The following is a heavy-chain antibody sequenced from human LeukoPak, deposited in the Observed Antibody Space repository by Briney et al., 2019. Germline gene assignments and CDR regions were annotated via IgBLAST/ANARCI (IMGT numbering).Heavy chain of an antibody. D-gene: IGHD3-10*01. J-gene: IGHJ6*03. CDR3: ARGLSYYYGSGTYYYYYYMDV. CDR1: GFTFSSYS. Sequence: GSLRLSCAASGFTFSSYSMNWVRQPPGKGLEWIGEINHSGSTNYNPSLKSRVTISVDTSKNQFSLKLSSVTAADTAVYYCARGLSYYYGSGTYYYYYYMDVWGKGTTVTVSS. CDR2: INHSGST. V-gene: IGHV4-34*01.